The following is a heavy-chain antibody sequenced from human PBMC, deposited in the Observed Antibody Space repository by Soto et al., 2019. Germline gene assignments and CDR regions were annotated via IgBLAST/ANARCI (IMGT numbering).Heavy chain of an antibody. V-gene: IGHV3-30*18. D-gene: IGHD2-15*01. J-gene: IGHJ6*02. CDR1: GFTFSSYG. Sequence: GGSLRLSCAASGFTFSSYGMHWVRQAPGKGLEWVAVISYDGSNKYYADSVKGRFTISRDNSKNTLYLQMNSLRAEDTAVYYCAKDSAIAAKAYYYYGMDVWGQGTTVTVSS. CDR2: ISYDGSNK. CDR3: AKDSAIAAKAYYYYGMDV.